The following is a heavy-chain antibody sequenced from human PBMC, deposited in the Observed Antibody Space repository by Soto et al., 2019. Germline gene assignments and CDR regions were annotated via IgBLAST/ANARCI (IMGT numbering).Heavy chain of an antibody. J-gene: IGHJ6*02. CDR1: GYTFTSYG. D-gene: IGHD2-21*02. V-gene: IGHV1-18*01. CDR3: ARASLYWGGDCYYYYGMDV. CDR2: ISAYNGNT. Sequence: QVQLVQSGAEVKKPGASVKVSCKASGYTFTSYGITWVRQAPGQGLEWMGGISAYNGNTNYAQKLQGRVSMTRDTSTSTAWMELSSLRSDDTAVYYGARASLYWGGDCYYYYGMDVWGQGPTVTVSS.